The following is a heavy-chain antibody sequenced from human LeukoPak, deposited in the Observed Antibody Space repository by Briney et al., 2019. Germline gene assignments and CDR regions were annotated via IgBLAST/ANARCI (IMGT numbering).Heavy chain of an antibody. Sequence: GGSLRLSCAASGFTFSSYAMHWVRQAPGKGLEWVAVISYDGSNKYYADSVKGRFTISRDNSKNTLYLQMNSLRAEDTAVYYCARDQRGVTYYYYGMDVWGQGTMVTVSS. V-gene: IGHV3-30-3*01. CDR2: ISYDGSNK. CDR3: ARDQRGVTYYYYGMDV. D-gene: IGHD3-10*01. J-gene: IGHJ6*02. CDR1: GFTFSSYA.